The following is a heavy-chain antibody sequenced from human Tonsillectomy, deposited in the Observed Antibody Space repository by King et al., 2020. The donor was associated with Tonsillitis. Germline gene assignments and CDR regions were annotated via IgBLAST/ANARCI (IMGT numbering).Heavy chain of an antibody. Sequence: VQLVESGGGLVRPGGSLRLSCAASGFTFSSYAMSWVRQAPGKGLEWVSGLSGSGGSTFYADSVKGRFTISRDNSKNMLFLQMNSLRAEDAAVYYCAKDVDVVPAAMNDYFDFRGQGTLVNVSS. D-gene: IGHD2-2*01. V-gene: IGHV3-23*04. CDR3: AKDVDVVPAAMNDYFDF. J-gene: IGHJ4*02. CDR1: GFTFSSYA. CDR2: LSGSGGST.